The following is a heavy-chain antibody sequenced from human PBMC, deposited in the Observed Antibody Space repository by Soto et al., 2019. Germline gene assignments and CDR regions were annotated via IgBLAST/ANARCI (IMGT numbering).Heavy chain of an antibody. D-gene: IGHD5-18*01. J-gene: IGHJ4*02. CDR3: ARSDTPLALDY. V-gene: IGHV3-33*01. CDR1: GFTFSSYG. CDR2: IWYDGSNK. Sequence: PGGSLRLSCAASGFTFSSYGMHWVRQAPGTGLEWAAVIWYDGSNKYYADSVKGRFTISRDNSKNTLYLQMNSLRVEDTAVYYCARSDTPLALDYWGRGTLVTVSS.